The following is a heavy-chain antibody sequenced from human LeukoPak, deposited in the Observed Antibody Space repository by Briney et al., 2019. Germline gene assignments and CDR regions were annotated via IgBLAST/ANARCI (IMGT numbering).Heavy chain of an antibody. CDR1: GGTFSSYA. J-gene: IGHJ6*02. Sequence: SVKVSCKASGGTFSSYAISWVRQAPGQGLEWMGGIIPIFGTANYAQKFQGRVTITADESTSTAYMELSSLRSEDTAVYYCARRTYPERLLVYYYYGLDVWGQGTTVTVSS. CDR2: IIPIFGTA. CDR3: ARRTYPERLLVYYYYGLDV. V-gene: IGHV1-69*13. D-gene: IGHD2-15*01.